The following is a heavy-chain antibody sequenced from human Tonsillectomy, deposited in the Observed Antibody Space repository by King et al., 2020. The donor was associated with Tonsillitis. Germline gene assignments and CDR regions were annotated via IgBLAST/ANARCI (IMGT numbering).Heavy chain of an antibody. Sequence: VQLVESGGGLVQPGRSLRLSCTASGFTFDDYAMQWVRQAPGKGLEWVSGISWNSGRIDYADSVKGRFTISRDNAKNSLYLQMNSLRAEDTALYYCAKDYYILGGYGMDVWGQGTTVTVSS. J-gene: IGHJ6*02. V-gene: IGHV3-9*01. D-gene: IGHD3-9*01. CDR2: ISWNSGRI. CDR1: GFTFDDYA. CDR3: AKDYYILGGYGMDV.